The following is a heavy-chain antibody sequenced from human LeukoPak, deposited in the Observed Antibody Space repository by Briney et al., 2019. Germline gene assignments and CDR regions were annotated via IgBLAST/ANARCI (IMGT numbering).Heavy chain of an antibody. V-gene: IGHV1-18*01. J-gene: IGHJ4*02. CDR3: ASGGYSDSSAYQ. D-gene: IGHD3-22*01. Sequence: ASVKVSCKASGSTFTSYGIIWVRQAPGQGLEWMGWISAYNGNTNYAQKLQGRVTMATDTSTSTAYMELRSLRSDDTAMYYCASGGYSDSSAYQWDQGTLVTVSS. CDR2: ISAYNGNT. CDR1: GSTFTSYG.